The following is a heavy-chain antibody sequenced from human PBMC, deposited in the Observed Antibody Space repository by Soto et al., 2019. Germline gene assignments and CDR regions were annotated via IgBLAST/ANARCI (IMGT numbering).Heavy chain of an antibody. D-gene: IGHD2-21*01. CDR1: GGSISSSRY. CDR2: INHSGST. Sequence: SETLSLTCRVSGGSISSSRYWTWIRQPPGTGLEWIGEINHSGSTNYNPSLKSRVTISVDTSKNQFSLKLTSVTAADTAVYYCSYDKITGIFYYCGQGSLVT. J-gene: IGHJ4*02. V-gene: IGHV4-34*01. CDR3: SYDKITGIFYY.